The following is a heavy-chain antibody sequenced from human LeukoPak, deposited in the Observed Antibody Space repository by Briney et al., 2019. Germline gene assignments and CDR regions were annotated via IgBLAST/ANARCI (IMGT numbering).Heavy chain of an antibody. Sequence: ASVKVSCKASGCTFSSYAISWVRQAPGQGLEWVGGIIPIFGTANYAQKFKGRVTITTDEPTSTAYMELSSLRSEDTAVYYCARDRKWGSSWQKYWDFDLWGRGTLVTVSS. CDR2: IIPIFGTA. CDR1: GCTFSSYA. V-gene: IGHV1-69*05. D-gene: IGHD6-13*01. CDR3: ARDRKWGSSWQKYWDFDL. J-gene: IGHJ2*01.